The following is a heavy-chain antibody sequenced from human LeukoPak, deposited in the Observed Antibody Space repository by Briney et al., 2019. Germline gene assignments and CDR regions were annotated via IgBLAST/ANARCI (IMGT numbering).Heavy chain of an antibody. V-gene: IGHV3-23*01. CDR1: GFTFSSYA. J-gene: IGHJ4*02. D-gene: IGHD6-13*01. CDR2: ISGSGGGT. CDR3: ARASSSSYWRGVDY. Sequence: PGGSLRLSCAASGFTFSSYAMSWVRQAPEKGLEWVSTISGSGGGTYYADSVKGRFTISRDDSKNTLYLQMNSLRAEDAAIYYCARASSSSYWRGVDYWGQGTLVTVSS.